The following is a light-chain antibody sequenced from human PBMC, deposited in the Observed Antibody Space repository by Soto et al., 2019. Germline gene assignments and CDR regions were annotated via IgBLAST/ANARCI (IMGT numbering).Light chain of an antibody. CDR1: QSIRTY. Sequence: DIPVTQSPSSLSASVGDRVTITCRASQSIRTYLNWYQQRPGKPPKLLIHTASTLQSGVPSRFSGSGSGTDFTLTISSLQPEDFATYYCQQTSSTLDSFGQGTKLEIK. V-gene: IGKV1-39*01. CDR2: TAS. CDR3: QQTSSTLDS. J-gene: IGKJ2*03.